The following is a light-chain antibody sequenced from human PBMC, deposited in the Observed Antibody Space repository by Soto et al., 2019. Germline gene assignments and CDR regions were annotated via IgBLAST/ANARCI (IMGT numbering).Light chain of an antibody. CDR2: GSS. J-gene: IGKJ2*01. CDR3: QQYGSSPPYT. Sequence: EVVLTQSPGTLSLSPGERATLSCRASQSVSNNYFAWYQQKPGQAPRPLIFGSSDRATGIPDRFSGSGSGTDFNLTISRLEPEDFAVYYCQQYGSSPPYTFGQGTKLEIK. V-gene: IGKV3-20*01. CDR1: QSVSNNY.